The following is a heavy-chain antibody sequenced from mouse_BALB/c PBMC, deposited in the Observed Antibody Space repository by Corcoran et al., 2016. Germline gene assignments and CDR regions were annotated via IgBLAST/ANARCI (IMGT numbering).Heavy chain of an antibody. CDR2: INPYNDGT. CDR3: ASSYDYDPLAY. CDR1: GYTFTNYD. V-gene: IGHV1S136*01. D-gene: IGHD2-4*01. Sequence: EVQLQQSGPELVKPGASVTMSCKASGYTFTNYDMHWVKQKPGKGLEWIGYINPYNDGTKYNEKFKGKATLTSEKTSSTAYMELRSLTSEDSAVYYCASSYDYDPLAYGGQGTLVTVSA. J-gene: IGHJ3*01.